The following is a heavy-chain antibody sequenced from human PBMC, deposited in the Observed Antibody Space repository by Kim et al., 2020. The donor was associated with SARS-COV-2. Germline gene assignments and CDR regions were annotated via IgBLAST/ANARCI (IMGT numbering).Heavy chain of an antibody. CDR3: VRLGCSATSCTTFDY. V-gene: IGHV4-59*08. D-gene: IGHD2-2*01. Sequence: NPSLKSRDTISVDTSKNQFSLKLSFVTAADTAMYYCVRLGCSATSCTTFDYWGQGTLVTVSS. J-gene: IGHJ4*02.